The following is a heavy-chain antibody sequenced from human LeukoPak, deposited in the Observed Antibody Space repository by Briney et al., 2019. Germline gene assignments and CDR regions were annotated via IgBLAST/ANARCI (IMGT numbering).Heavy chain of an antibody. D-gene: IGHD1-1*01. CDR1: GASITYYH. CDR3: VKVGTGTVDY. V-gene: IGHV4-59*01. Sequence: SETLSLTCSVSGASITYYHWGWIRQSPGRGLEWIGYILNRGTTNYNPSLKSRVTISVDASKNQFSLRLSSVTAADTALYYCVKVGTGTVDYWGQGTLVTVSS. CDR2: ILNRGTT. J-gene: IGHJ4*02.